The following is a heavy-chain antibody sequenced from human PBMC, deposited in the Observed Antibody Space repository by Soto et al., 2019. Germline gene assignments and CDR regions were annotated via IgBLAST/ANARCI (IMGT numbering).Heavy chain of an antibody. CDR2: IIPIFGTA. V-gene: IGHV1-69*13. J-gene: IGHJ4*02. CDR3: ATLGYCSSTSCYYAPGNDY. Sequence: ASVKVSCKASGGTFSSYAISWVRQAPGQGLEWMGGIIPIFGTANYAQKFQGRVTITADESTSTAYMELSSLRSEDTAVYYCATLGYCSSTSCYYAPGNDYWGQGTLVTVSS. D-gene: IGHD2-2*01. CDR1: GGTFSSYA.